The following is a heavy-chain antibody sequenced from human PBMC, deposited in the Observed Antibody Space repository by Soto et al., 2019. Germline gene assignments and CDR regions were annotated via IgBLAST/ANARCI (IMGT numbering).Heavy chain of an antibody. Sequence: QPWGSLRLSCAASGFSFINYAMNLFRHSPLKGLEWVSVISGSGGSASYADSVQGRFTISRDNSNNTLYLQMNSLRAEDTAIYSCVREGSGWYSRGSFDFWGRGTMVTVSS. V-gene: IGHV3-23*01. CDR2: ISGSGGSA. J-gene: IGHJ3*01. CDR3: VREGSGWYSRGSFDF. CDR1: GFSFINYA. D-gene: IGHD6-19*01.